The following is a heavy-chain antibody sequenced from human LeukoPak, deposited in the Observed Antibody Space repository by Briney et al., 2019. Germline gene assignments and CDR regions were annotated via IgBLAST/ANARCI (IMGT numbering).Heavy chain of an antibody. Sequence: SQTLSLTXTVSGGSISSGSYYWSWIRQPAGQGLEWIGRIYTSGSTNYNPSLKSRVTISVDTSKNQFSLKLSSVTAADTAVYYCARALPDWFDPWGQGTLVTVSS. CDR1: GGSISSGSYY. CDR2: IYTSGST. V-gene: IGHV4-61*02. CDR3: ARALPDWFDP. J-gene: IGHJ5*02.